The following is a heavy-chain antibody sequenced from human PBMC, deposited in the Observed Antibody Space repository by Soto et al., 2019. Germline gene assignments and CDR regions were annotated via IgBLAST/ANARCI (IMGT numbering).Heavy chain of an antibody. CDR2: VNSDESVI. CDR3: VCFECGRTAVVTAMEANGY. Sequence: PGGSLRLSCAASGFTLSSYWMHWVRQSPGKGLVWVSRVNSDESVIRCAASVKGLFATSTDDPKHPLYLQMSSLSVEDTALYYCVCFECGRTAVVTAMEANGYWGQGTLVTVSS. V-gene: IGHV3-74*01. J-gene: IGHJ4*02. CDR1: GFTLSSYW. D-gene: IGHD2-21*02.